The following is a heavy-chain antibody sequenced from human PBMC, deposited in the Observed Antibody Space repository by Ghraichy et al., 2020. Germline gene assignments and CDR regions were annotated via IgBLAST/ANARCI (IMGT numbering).Heavy chain of an antibody. CDR1: GFTFSSYG. Sequence: GGSLRLSCAASGFTFSSYGIHWVRQAPGKGLEWVAAISYDGINKYYADSVKGRFTISRDNSKNTLYLQVSSLRAEDTAVYYCAKDLNVRGVIGPFDPWGQGTLVTVAS. D-gene: IGHD3-10*01. CDR3: AKDLNVRGVIGPFDP. CDR2: ISYDGINK. V-gene: IGHV3-30*18. J-gene: IGHJ5*02.